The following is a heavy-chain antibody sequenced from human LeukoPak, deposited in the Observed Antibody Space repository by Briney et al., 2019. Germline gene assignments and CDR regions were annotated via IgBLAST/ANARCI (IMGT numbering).Heavy chain of an antibody. J-gene: IGHJ5*02. CDR3: ARIKRYSGSYSWFDP. V-gene: IGHV4-59*01. D-gene: IGHD1-26*01. CDR2: IYYSGST. CDR1: GGSISSYY. Sequence: PSETLSLTCTVSGGSISSYYWSWIRQPPGKGLEWIGYIYYSGSTNYNPSLKSRVTISADTSKNQFSLKLSSVTAADTAVYYCARIKRYSGSYSWFDPWGQGTLVTVSS.